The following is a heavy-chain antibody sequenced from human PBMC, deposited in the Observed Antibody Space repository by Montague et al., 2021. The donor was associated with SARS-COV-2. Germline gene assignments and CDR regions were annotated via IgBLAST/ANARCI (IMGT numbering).Heavy chain of an antibody. D-gene: IGHD3-10*01. CDR2: INHSGST. J-gene: IGHJ6*02. V-gene: IGHV4-34*01. CDR3: ARGSGVYYYYYYGMDV. Sequence: SDTLSLTCAVYGGPFSGYYWSWIRQPPGKGLEWIGEINHSGSTNYNPSLKSRVTISVDTSKNQFSLKLSSVTAADTAVYYCARGSGVYYYYYYGMDVWGQGTTVTVSS. CDR1: GGPFSGYY.